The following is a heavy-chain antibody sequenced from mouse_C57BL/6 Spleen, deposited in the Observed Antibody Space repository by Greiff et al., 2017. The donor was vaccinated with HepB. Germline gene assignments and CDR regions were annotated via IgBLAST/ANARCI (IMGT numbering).Heavy chain of an antibody. J-gene: IGHJ2*01. CDR3: TRVATTDYFDY. V-gene: IGHV5-9-1*02. Sequence: LQQSGEGLVKPGGSLKLSCAASGFTFSSYAMSWVRQTPEKRLEWVAYISSGGDYIYYADTVKGRFTISRDNARTTLYLQMSSLKSEDTAMYYCTRVATTDYFDYWGQGTTLTVSS. D-gene: IGHD1-1*01. CDR2: ISSGGDYI. CDR1: GFTFSSYA.